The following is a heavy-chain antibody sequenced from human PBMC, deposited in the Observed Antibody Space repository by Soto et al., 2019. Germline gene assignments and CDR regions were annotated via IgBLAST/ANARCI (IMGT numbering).Heavy chain of an antibody. J-gene: IGHJ4*02. CDR1: GFTFSSYA. Sequence: EVQLLESGGGLVQPGRSLRLSCAASGFTFSSYAMNWVRQAPGKGLEWVSAMSGTGGSTYYADSVKGRFTISRDNSKNTLFLQMNRLRVEDTAGFYCAKAGFSSGWSPSYFDYWGQGTLVTVSS. CDR3: AKAGFSSGWSPSYFDY. CDR2: MSGTGGST. V-gene: IGHV3-23*01. D-gene: IGHD6-19*01.